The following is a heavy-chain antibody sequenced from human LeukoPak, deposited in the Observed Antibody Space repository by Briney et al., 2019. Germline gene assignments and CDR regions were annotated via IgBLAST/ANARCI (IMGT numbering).Heavy chain of an antibody. V-gene: IGHV4-4*02. J-gene: IGHJ4*02. D-gene: IGHD1/OR15-1a*01. CDR1: GGSISSSNW. CDR3: ARIRVAGTQYFDY. CDR2: IYHSGST. Sequence: PSETLSLTCAVSGGSISSSNWWSWVRQPPGKGLEWIGEIYHSGSTNYNPSLKSRVTISVDKSKNQFSLKLSSVTAADTAVYYCARIRVAGTQYFDYWGQGTLLTVSS.